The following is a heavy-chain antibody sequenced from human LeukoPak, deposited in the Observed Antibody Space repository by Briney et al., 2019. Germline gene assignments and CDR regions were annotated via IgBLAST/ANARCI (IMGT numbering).Heavy chain of an antibody. CDR3: ASDDY. CDR2: IRDDGSNK. J-gene: IGHJ4*02. V-gene: IGHV3-30*02. CDR1: GFTFSSYG. Sequence: GRSLRLSCAASGFTFSSYGMHWVRQAPGKGLEWVAFIRDDGSNKHYVDSVKGRFTISRDNSKNTLYLQMNSLRAEDTAVYYCASDDYWGQGTLVAVSS.